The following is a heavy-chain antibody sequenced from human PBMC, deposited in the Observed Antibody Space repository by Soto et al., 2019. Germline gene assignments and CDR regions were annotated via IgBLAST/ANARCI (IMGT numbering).Heavy chain of an antibody. J-gene: IGHJ4*02. CDR1: GFTLGTYG. D-gene: IGHD3-3*01. V-gene: IGHV3-23*01. CDR3: AKDKERGGYDSDFDS. CDR2: ITGGNT. Sequence: EVQLLESGGCLIQPGGSLRLSCAASGFTLGTYGMGWVRQAPGKGLEWVSTITGGNTYYAASVKGRFTISRDNSKNTLYLQMSNLRAEDTALYYCAKDKERGGYDSDFDSWGQGTLVTVSS.